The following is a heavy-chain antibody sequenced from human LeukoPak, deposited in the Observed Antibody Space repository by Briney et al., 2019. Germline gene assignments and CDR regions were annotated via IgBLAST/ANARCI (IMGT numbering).Heavy chain of an antibody. Sequence: PSETLSLTCTVSGGSISSYYWSWIRQPPGKGLEWIGYIYYSGSTNYNPSLKSRVTISVDTSKNQFSLKLSSVTAADTAAYYCARGPYYYDSSAFDYWGQGTLVTVSS. CDR2: IYYSGST. CDR3: ARGPYYYDSSAFDY. V-gene: IGHV4-59*01. J-gene: IGHJ4*02. D-gene: IGHD3-22*01. CDR1: GGSISSYY.